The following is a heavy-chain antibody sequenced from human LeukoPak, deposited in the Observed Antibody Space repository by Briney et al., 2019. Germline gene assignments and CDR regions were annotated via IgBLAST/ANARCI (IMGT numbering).Heavy chain of an antibody. D-gene: IGHD2-15*01. Sequence: GGSLRLSCAASGFTFSSYGMHWVRQAPGKGLEWVAVIWYDGSNKYYADSVKGRFTISRDNSKNTLYLQMNSLRAEDTAMYFCARGVLVAAPDYWGQGTLVTVSS. J-gene: IGHJ4*02. CDR3: ARGVLVAAPDY. CDR2: IWYDGSNK. V-gene: IGHV3-33*01. CDR1: GFTFSSYG.